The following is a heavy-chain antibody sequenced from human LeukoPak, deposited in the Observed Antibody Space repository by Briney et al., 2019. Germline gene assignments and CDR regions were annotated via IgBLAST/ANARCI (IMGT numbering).Heavy chain of an antibody. CDR2: IIPIFGTA. CDR3: TSWDFWSGYDAFDI. V-gene: IGHV1-69*05. CDR1: GGTFSSYA. Sequence: SVKVSCKASGGTFSSYAISWVRQAPGQGLEWMGGIIPIFGTANYAQKFQGRVTITTDESTSTAYMELSSLRSEDTAVYYCTSWDFWSGYDAFDIWGQGTMVTVSS. D-gene: IGHD3-3*01. J-gene: IGHJ3*02.